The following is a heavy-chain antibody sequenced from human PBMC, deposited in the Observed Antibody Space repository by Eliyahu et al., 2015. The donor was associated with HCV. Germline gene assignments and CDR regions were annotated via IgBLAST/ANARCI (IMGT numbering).Heavy chain of an antibody. D-gene: IGHD5-12*01. CDR2: SAYNGNT. V-gene: IGHV1-18*01. Sequence: SAYNGNTNYAQKLQGRVTMTTDTSTSTAYMELRSLRSDDTAVYYCARAGGGYEFLYWGQGTLVTVSS. J-gene: IGHJ4*02. CDR3: ARAGGGYEFLY.